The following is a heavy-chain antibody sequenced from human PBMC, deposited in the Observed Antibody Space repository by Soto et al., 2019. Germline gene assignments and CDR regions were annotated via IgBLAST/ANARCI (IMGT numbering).Heavy chain of an antibody. CDR1: GFNFNDTW. J-gene: IGHJ4*01. CDR2: VKSKADGGTT. D-gene: IGHD3-16*01. CDR3: TMRGGH. V-gene: IGHV3-15*01. Sequence: EIQLVESGGGLIKPGGSLRLSCAASGFNFNDTWMSWVRQAPGKGLEWVGRVKSKADGGTTDYAAPVNGRFFVSRDDVLNRLYLEMTGLRIEDSGVYFCTMRGGHWGQGALVTVSS.